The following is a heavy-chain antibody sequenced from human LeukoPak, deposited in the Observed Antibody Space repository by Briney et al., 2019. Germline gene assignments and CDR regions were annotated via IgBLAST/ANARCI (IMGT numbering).Heavy chain of an antibody. Sequence: ASVKVSCKASGYTFTSHGITWVRQAPGQGLEWMGWISSYNGNTNYAQKLQGRITMTTDTSTNTAYMELRSLRSDDTAVYFCARDAVTRVLVPDAVGFDCWGQGTLVTVSS. CDR1: GYTFTSHG. D-gene: IGHD2-2*01. CDR3: ARDAVTRVLVPDAVGFDC. CDR2: ISSYNGNT. J-gene: IGHJ4*02. V-gene: IGHV1-18*01.